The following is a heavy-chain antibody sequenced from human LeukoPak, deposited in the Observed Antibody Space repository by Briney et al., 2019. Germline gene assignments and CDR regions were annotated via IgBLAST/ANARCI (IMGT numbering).Heavy chain of an antibody. CDR2: IWFDGGTK. Sequence: GGSPRLSCAASGFSFKDTGMHWVRQAPGKGPEWLTIIWFDGGTKYYADSVRGRFTVSRDNSQNILYLQMNDLRAEDTAVYYCAREVTMVRGRSLDYWGQGTLVTVSS. D-gene: IGHD3-10*01. V-gene: IGHV3-33*01. J-gene: IGHJ4*02. CDR1: GFSFKDTG. CDR3: AREVTMVRGRSLDY.